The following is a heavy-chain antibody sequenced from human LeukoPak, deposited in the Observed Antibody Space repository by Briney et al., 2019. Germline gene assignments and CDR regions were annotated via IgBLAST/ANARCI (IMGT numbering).Heavy chain of an antibody. CDR1: GGSISSSSYY. V-gene: IGHV4-39*07. CDR3: ARSRIRGRPASYYYYYMDV. D-gene: IGHD2-2*01. J-gene: IGHJ6*03. Sequence: SGTLSLTCTVSGGSISSSSYYWGWIRQPPGKGLEWIGEINHSGSTNYNPSLKSRVTISVDTSKNQFSLKLSSVTAADTAVYYCARSRIRGRPASYYYYYMDVWGKGTTATVSS. CDR2: INHSGST.